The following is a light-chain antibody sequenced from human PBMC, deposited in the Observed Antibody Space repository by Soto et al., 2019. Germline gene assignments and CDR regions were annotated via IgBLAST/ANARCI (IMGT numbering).Light chain of an antibody. Sequence: DIQMTQSPSTLSGSVGDRVTITCRASQTISSWLAWYQQKPGKAPKLLIYKASTLKSGVPSRFSGSGSGTEFILTISSLQPDDFATYYCKHYNSYSEAFGQGTKVDIK. CDR1: QTISSW. CDR3: KHYNSYSEA. J-gene: IGKJ1*01. V-gene: IGKV1-5*03. CDR2: KAS.